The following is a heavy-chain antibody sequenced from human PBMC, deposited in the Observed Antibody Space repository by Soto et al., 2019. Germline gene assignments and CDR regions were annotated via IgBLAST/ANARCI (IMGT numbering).Heavy chain of an antibody. Sequence: ASVKVSCKASGYTFTGYYMHWVRQAPGQGLEWMGWINPNSGGTNYAQKFQGWVTMTRDTSISTAYMELSRLRSDDTAVYYCARDWRRLYSSSWYHYNYYYGMDVWGQGTTVTVSS. CDR3: ARDWRRLYSSSWYHYNYYYGMDV. CDR2: INPNSGGT. J-gene: IGHJ6*02. CDR1: GYTFTGYY. V-gene: IGHV1-2*04. D-gene: IGHD6-13*01.